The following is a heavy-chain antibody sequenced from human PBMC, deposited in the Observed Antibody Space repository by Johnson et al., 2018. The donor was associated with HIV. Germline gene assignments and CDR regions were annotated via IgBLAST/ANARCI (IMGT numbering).Heavy chain of an antibody. D-gene: IGHD3-22*01. V-gene: IGHV3-23*04. Sequence: VQLVESGGGLVQPGGSLRLSCAASGLTFSSYAMSWVRQAPGKGLEWVSAISGSGGSTYYADSGKGRFSISRDNSKNTLYLQMNSLRAEDTAVYYCAKSPRRYDSSGPHAFDIWGQGTMVTVSS. CDR3: AKSPRRYDSSGPHAFDI. CDR2: ISGSGGST. CDR1: GLTFSSYA. J-gene: IGHJ3*02.